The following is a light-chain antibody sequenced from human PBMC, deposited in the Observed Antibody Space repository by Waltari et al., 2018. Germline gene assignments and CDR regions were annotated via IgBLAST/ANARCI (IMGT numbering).Light chain of an antibody. CDR1: ESVIYDSDNKNY. CDR2: WAS. Sequence: DIVMTQSPDSLAVSLGERATNNCKSSESVIYDSDNKNYLAWYQQKPGQPPKLLIHWASIRESGVPDRFSGSGSGTDFTLTISSLQAEDVAVYYCQQYLSAPRTFGQGTVLEIK. J-gene: IGKJ2*02. V-gene: IGKV4-1*01. CDR3: QQYLSAPRT.